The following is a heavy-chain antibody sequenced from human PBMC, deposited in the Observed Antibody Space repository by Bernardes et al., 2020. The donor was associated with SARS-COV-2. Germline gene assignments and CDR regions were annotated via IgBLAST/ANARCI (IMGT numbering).Heavy chain of an antibody. D-gene: IGHD4-17*01. J-gene: IGHJ5*01. CDR3: ATEDGEWLES. CDR1: GFTFRDYT. CDR2: IWHDGGRE. V-gene: IGHV3-33*01. Sequence: GSLRLSFAASGFTFRDYTMHWVRQAPGKGLEWVAVIWHDGGREYYVDSVKGRFAISRDNSNNTLYLQMNNLRVEDTALYRCATEDGEWLESWGQGTLVTVSS.